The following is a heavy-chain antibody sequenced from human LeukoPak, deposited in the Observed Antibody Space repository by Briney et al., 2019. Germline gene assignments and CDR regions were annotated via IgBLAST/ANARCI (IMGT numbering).Heavy chain of an antibody. CDR3: ARGPEYCGGDCYNDY. CDR1: GGSFSGYY. Sequence: SETLSLTCAVYGGSFSGYYWSWIRQPPGKGLEWIGEITHSGSTNYNPSLKSRVTISVDTSKNQFSLKLSSVTAADTAVYYCARGPEYCGGDCYNDYWGQGTLVTVSS. CDR2: ITHSGST. J-gene: IGHJ4*02. V-gene: IGHV4-34*01. D-gene: IGHD2-21*02.